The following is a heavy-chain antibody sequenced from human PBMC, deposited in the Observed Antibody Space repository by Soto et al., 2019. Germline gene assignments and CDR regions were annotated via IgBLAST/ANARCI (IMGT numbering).Heavy chain of an antibody. Sequence: GGSLRLSCAASGFTFSSYSMSWVRQAPGKGLEWGAYITSSSSTLYYADSVEGRFTISRDNAKNSLYLQMNSLRDEDTAVYYCARVYYYDSSALFDPWGQGTLVTVSS. CDR2: ITSSSSTL. CDR1: GFTFSSYS. CDR3: ARVYYYDSSALFDP. D-gene: IGHD3-22*01. J-gene: IGHJ5*02. V-gene: IGHV3-48*02.